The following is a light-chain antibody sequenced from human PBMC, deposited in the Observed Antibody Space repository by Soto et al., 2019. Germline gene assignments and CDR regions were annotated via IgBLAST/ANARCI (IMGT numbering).Light chain of an antibody. CDR1: QHVSSN. CDR2: GAS. J-gene: IGKJ2*01. V-gene: IGKV3-15*01. CDR3: QQYNNWPNT. Sequence: EIVMTQSPATLSVSPGERATLSCWASQHVSSNLAWYQQKPGQAPRLLIYGASTRATGIPARFSGSGSGTEFTLTVSSLQSEDFAAYYCQQYNNWPNTFGQGTKLEIK.